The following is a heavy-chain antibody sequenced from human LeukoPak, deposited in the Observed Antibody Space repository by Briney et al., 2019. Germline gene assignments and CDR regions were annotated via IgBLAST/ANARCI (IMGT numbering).Heavy chain of an antibody. CDR3: ARDARYYYDSSGYYNFDY. V-gene: IGHV1-69*05. CDR2: VLPMLGTA. J-gene: IGHJ4*02. CDR1: GGPLSSSA. Sequence: SVKVSRNALGGPLSSSAVSWGRQAPGQGLAWMEGVLPMLGTANYAQKFQGRVTITTDESTSTAYMELSSLRSEDTAVYYCARDARYYYDSSGYYNFDYWGQGTLVTVSS. D-gene: IGHD3-22*01.